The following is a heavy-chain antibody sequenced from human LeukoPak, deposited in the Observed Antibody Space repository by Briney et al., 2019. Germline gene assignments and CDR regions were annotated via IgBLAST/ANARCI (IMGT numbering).Heavy chain of an antibody. J-gene: IGHJ6*03. CDR2: IIPIFGTA. Sequence: SVKVSCKASGGTFSSYAISWVRQAPGQGLEWMGGIIPIFGTANYAQKFQGRVTITADTSTSTAYMELRSLRSDDTAVYYCARSVTAGRRYYYYYYYMDVWGKGTTVTVSS. V-gene: IGHV1-69*06. CDR1: GGTFSSYA. D-gene: IGHD6-13*01. CDR3: ARSVTAGRRYYYYYYYMDV.